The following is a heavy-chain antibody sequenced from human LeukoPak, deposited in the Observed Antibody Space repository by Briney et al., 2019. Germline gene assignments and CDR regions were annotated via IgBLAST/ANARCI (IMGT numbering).Heavy chain of an antibody. J-gene: IGHJ4*02. CDR2: ISSRGST. V-gene: IGHV4-4*07. CDR3: ARTPIYYYDSSGYYN. Sequence: SETLSLTCTVSGGSISSYYWSWIRQPAGKGLEWIGRISSRGSTNYNPSLKSRVTMSIDTSKNQFSLKLSSVTAADTAVYYCARTPIYYYDSSGYYNWGQGTLVTVSS. CDR1: GGSISSYY. D-gene: IGHD3-22*01.